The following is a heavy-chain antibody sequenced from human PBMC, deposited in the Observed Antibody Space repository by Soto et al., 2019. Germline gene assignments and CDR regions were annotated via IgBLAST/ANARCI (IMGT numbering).Heavy chain of an antibody. CDR2: ISYDGSNK. CDR1: GFTFSSYS. D-gene: IGHD3-22*01. CDR3: ARITYDSSGYKKVGY. Sequence: XGSLSLSFAASGFTFSSYSMHWVRQAPGKGLEWVAVISYDGSNKYYVDSVKGRFTISRDNSKNTLYLQINSLRAEDTAVYYCARITYDSSGYKKVGYWGQGTLVTVSS. J-gene: IGHJ4*02. V-gene: IGHV3-30-3*01.